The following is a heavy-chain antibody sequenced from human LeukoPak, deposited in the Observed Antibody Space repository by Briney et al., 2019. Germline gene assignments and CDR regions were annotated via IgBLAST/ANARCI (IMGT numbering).Heavy chain of an antibody. CDR2: ISSTGRYI. Sequence: GGSLRLSCAASGFTFSSYNMSWVRQAPGKGLEWVSSISSTGRYIYYADSLKGRFTISRDNAKNSLYLQMNSLRAEDTAVYYCARAYDSNGLYFDYWGQGTLVTVSS. CDR1: GFTFSSYN. V-gene: IGHV3-21*01. CDR3: ARAYDSNGLYFDY. D-gene: IGHD3-22*01. J-gene: IGHJ4*02.